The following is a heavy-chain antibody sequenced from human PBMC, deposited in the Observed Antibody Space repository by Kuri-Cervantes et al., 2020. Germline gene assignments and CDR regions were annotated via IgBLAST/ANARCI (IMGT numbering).Heavy chain of an antibody. CDR1: GGSISSYY. D-gene: IGHD2-2*01. J-gene: IGHJ4*02. CDR3: ARHLRPRTISTPLDY. CDR2: IYYSGST. V-gene: IGHV4-59*01. Sequence: GSLRLSCTVSGGSISSYYWSWIRQPPGKGLEWIGYIYYSGSTNYNPSLKSRVTISVDTSKNQFSLKLSSVTAADTAVYYCARHLRPRTISTPLDYWGQGTLVTVSS.